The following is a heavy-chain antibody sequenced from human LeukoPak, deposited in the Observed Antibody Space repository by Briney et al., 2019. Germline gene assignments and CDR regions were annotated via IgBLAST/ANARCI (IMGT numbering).Heavy chain of an antibody. J-gene: IGHJ6*03. Sequence: ASVKVSCKASGYTFTNHTMNWVRQAPGQGLEWMGWVNTNTGNPTYAQGFTGRFIFSLDTSVSTAYLEIRSLKAEDSAVYFCARRSMVQHMDVWGKGTTVIVSS. V-gene: IGHV7-4-1*02. CDR2: VNTNTGNP. CDR1: GYTFTNHT. CDR3: ARRSMVQHMDV. D-gene: IGHD3-10*01.